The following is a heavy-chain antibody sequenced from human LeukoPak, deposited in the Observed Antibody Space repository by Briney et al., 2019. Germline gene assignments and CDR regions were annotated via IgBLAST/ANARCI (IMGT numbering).Heavy chain of an antibody. CDR3: ARESDIVGATGDYYFDY. CDR1: GYTFTCYY. J-gene: IGHJ4*02. V-gene: IGHV1-46*01. CDR2: INPSGGST. D-gene: IGHD1-26*01. Sequence: ASVKVSCKASGYTFTCYYMHWVRQAPGQGLEWMGIINPSGGSTSYAQKFQGRVTMTRDTSTSTVYMELSSLRSEDTAVYYCARESDIVGATGDYYFDYWGQGTLVTVSS.